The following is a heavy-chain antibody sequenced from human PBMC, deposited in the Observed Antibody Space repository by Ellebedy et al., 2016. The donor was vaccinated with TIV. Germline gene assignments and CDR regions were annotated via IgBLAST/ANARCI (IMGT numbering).Heavy chain of an antibody. J-gene: IGHJ4*02. CDR1: GDPITGSHW. V-gene: IGHV4-4*02. CDR2: IYPGGST. CDR3: ARLLMVRGPEFDY. Sequence: SETLSLXCAVSGDPITGSHWWSWVRQPPGRGLEWIGEIYPGGSTNYNPSLKSRVTISVDTSKNQFSLRMSSVTAADTAVYHCARLLMVRGPEFDYWGQGTLVTVSP. D-gene: IGHD3-10*01.